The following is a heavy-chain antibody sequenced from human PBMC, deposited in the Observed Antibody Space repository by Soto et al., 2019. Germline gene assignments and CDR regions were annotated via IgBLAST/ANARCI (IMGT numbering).Heavy chain of an antibody. V-gene: IGHV4-31*02. CDR3: ALALGPTTGLDY. J-gene: IGHJ4*02. Sequence: WTWLRQPPGKGLEWMGYIFNSGTTFYNPSLTSRLSISMDTSGNHFSLELRSVTAADTAVYYCALALGPTTGLDYWGQGTLVTGSS. D-gene: IGHD1-26*01. CDR2: IFNSGTT.